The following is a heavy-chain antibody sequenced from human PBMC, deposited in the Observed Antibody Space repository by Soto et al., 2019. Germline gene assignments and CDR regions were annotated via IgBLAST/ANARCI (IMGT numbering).Heavy chain of an antibody. J-gene: IGHJ4*02. CDR3: ARSFYDYVDY. V-gene: IGHV1-18*04. CDR1: GYTFTNSE. CDR2: ISTNNGNA. Sequence: ASVKVSCKASGYTFTNSEINWVRKAPGQGLEWMSWISTNNGNADYAEKFLGRVTMTTDTSTTTAYMELRSLSSDDTAVYYCARSFYDYVDYWGQGALVTVSS. D-gene: IGHD2-2*01.